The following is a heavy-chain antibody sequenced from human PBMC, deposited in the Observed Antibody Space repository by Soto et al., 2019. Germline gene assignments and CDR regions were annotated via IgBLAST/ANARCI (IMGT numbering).Heavy chain of an antibody. D-gene: IGHD3-10*01. Sequence: LSLTCTVSGGSISSGGYYWSWIRQHPGKGLEWIGYIYYSGSTYYNPSLKSRVTISVDTSKNQFSLKLSSVTAADTAVYYCARDRGSGSIYYYYGMDVWGQGTTVTVS. CDR2: IYYSGST. J-gene: IGHJ6*02. CDR1: GGSISSGGYY. CDR3: ARDRGSGSIYYYYGMDV. V-gene: IGHV4-31*03.